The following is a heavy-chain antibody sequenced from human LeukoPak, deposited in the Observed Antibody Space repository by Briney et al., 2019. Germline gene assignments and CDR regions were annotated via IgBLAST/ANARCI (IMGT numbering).Heavy chain of an antibody. Sequence: ASVKVSCKASGYTFTGCYMHWVRQAPGQGLEWMGWINPNSGGTNYAQKFQGRVTMTRDTSISTAYMELSRLRSDDTAVYYCARGIRYFDWLLYTHDYWGQGTLVTVSS. V-gene: IGHV1-2*02. CDR2: INPNSGGT. D-gene: IGHD3-9*01. CDR1: GYTFTGCY. CDR3: ARGIRYFDWLLYTHDY. J-gene: IGHJ4*02.